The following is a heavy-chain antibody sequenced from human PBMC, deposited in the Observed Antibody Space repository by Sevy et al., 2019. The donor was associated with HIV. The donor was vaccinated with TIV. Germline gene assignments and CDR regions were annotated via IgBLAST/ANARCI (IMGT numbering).Heavy chain of an antibody. J-gene: IGHJ4*02. CDR3: AREVTNYDFWSAPMPYFDY. V-gene: IGHV4-34*01. CDR1: GGSFSGYY. Sequence: SDTLSLTCAVYGGSFSGYYWSWIRQPPGKGLEWIGEINHSGSTNYNPSLKSRVTISVDTSKNQFSLKLSSVTAADTAVYYCAREVTNYDFWSAPMPYFDYWGQGTLVTVSS. D-gene: IGHD3-3*01. CDR2: INHSGST.